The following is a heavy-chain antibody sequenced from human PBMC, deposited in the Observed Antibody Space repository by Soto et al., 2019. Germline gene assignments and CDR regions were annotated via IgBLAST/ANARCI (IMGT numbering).Heavy chain of an antibody. CDR3: TRDSI. Sequence: EVQLVESGGGLVQPGGSLRLSCAGSGFTSSTSWMSWVHQTPGKGLEWVANTNQDGREKNYVDSVKGRFTISRDNAKNSLLLQMNSLRAEDTAVYFCTRDSIWGQGTLVTVSS. CDR2: TNQDGREK. J-gene: IGHJ4*02. CDR1: GFTSSTSW. V-gene: IGHV3-7*01.